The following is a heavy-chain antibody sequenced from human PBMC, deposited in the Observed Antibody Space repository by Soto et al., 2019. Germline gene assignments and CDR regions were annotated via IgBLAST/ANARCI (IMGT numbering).Heavy chain of an antibody. CDR3: AREASGGYCDY. CDR1: RGSTSSYS. CDR2: IYTSGNT. D-gene: IGHD2-15*01. V-gene: IGHV4-4*07. J-gene: IGHJ4*02. Sequence: QVQLRESGPGLVKPSETLSLTCTVSRGSTSSYSWSWIRQTAGKGLEWIGRIYTSGNTKYNPSLKSRVTMSFDTSKNQFSLRLSSVTAADTAVYYCAREASGGYCDYWGQGTLVTVSS.